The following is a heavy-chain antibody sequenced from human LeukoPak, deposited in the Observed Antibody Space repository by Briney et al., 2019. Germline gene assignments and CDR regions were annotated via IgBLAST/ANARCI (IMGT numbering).Heavy chain of an antibody. Sequence: RPGGSLRLSCAASGFIFNNYGLIWVRQAPGEGLEWVSAISNDGGGTQYADFVEGRFTISRDNSKNTLFLQMSSLRAEDTALYYCAKGSSGYFADLWGQGTLVTVSS. V-gene: IGHV3-23*01. CDR3: AKGSSGYFADL. D-gene: IGHD3-22*01. J-gene: IGHJ5*02. CDR2: ISNDGGGT. CDR1: GFIFNNYG.